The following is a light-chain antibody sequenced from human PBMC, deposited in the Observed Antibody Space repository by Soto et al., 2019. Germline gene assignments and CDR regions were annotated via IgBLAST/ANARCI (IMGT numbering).Light chain of an antibody. CDR1: QSISSS. J-gene: IGKJ1*01. CDR3: QQYNSYWT. V-gene: IGKV1-5*01. Sequence: DIQVTQSPSTLSASVGDRVTITCRASQSISSSLAWYQQRPGKAPKLLIYDASSLESGVPSRFSGSGSGTEFTLTINSLQPDDFATYYCQQYNSYWTFGQGTKVDIK. CDR2: DAS.